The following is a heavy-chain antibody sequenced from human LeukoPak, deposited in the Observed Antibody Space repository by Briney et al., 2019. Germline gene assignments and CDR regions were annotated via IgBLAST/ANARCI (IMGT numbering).Heavy chain of an antibody. Sequence: GGSLRLSCAASGFTFRDYAMHWVRQAPGKGLEWVAVISYDGYNTYYAESVKGRFTFSRDNAKNTLFLQMNNLRPEDTAVYYCARDTGRSGIRGSFDYWGQGTLVTVSS. J-gene: IGHJ4*02. D-gene: IGHD1-14*01. V-gene: IGHV3-30*14. CDR3: ARDTGRSGIRGSFDY. CDR1: GFTFRDYA. CDR2: ISYDGYNT.